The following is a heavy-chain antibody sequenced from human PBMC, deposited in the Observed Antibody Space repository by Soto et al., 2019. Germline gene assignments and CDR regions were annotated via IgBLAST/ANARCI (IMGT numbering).Heavy chain of an antibody. CDR1: GYTFTSYG. CDR3: ARNGRGTARGFTAGAWFDR. Sequence: QVQLVQSGAEVKKPGASVKVSCKASGYTFTSYGISWVRQAPGQGLEWMGWISAYNGNTNYAQKLQGRVTMTTDTSTSTAYMEVRSLRSDHTAVYYGARNGRGTARGFTAGAWFDRWGQGTLVTVSS. V-gene: IGHV1-18*01. D-gene: IGHD5-18*01. J-gene: IGHJ5*02. CDR2: ISAYNGNT.